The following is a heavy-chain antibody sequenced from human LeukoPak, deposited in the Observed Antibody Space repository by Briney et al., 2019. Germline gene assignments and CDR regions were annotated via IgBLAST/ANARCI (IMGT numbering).Heavy chain of an antibody. J-gene: IGHJ4*02. V-gene: IGHV4-39*01. CDR2: IYYSGGT. D-gene: IGHD3-22*01. CDR3: ARLNYYQSSVQGRYVDY. CDR1: GGSISSGSYY. Sequence: SETLSLTCTVSGGSISSGSYYWGWIRQPPGEGLEWIGNIYYSGGTYYNPSLKSRVTISVDTSKNLFSLKLSSVTATDTAVYYCARLNYYQSSVQGRYVDYWGQGTLVTVSS.